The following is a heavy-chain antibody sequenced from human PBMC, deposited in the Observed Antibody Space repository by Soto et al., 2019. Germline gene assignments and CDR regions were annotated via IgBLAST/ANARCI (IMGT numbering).Heavy chain of an antibody. CDR3: ARQGCSGGSCSYGSWFDP. CDR1: GGSISSYY. D-gene: IGHD2-15*01. J-gene: IGHJ5*02. CDR2: IYYSGST. Sequence: SETLSLTCTVSGGSISSYYWSWIRQPPGKGLEWIGYIYYSGSTNYNPSLKSRVTISVDTSKNQFSLKLSSVTAADTAVYYCARQGCSGGSCSYGSWFDPRGQGTLVTVSS. V-gene: IGHV4-59*08.